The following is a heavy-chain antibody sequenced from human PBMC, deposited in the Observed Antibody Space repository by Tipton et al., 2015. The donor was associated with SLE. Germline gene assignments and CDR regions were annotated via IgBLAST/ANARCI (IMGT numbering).Heavy chain of an antibody. J-gene: IGHJ4*02. V-gene: IGHV4-39*07. CDR2: IYYSGST. D-gene: IGHD6-13*01. Sequence: LRLSCTVSGGSISSSSYYWGWIRQPPGKGLEWIGSIYYSGSTYYNPSLKSRVTISVDTSKNQFSLKLSSVTAADTAVYYCARARYSSSWHASHDYWGQGTLVTVSS. CDR3: ARARYSSSWHASHDY. CDR1: GGSISSSSYY.